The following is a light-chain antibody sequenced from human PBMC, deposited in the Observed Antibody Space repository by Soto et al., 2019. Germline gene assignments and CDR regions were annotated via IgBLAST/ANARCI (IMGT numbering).Light chain of an antibody. CDR3: CSFAGSYTFGV. J-gene: IGLJ3*02. V-gene: IGLV2-11*01. CDR2: DVS. CDR1: SSDVGDSNY. Sequence: QSALTQPRSVSGSPGQSVTISCTGTSSDVGDSNYVSWYQQYPGKAPKLVIYDVSKRPSGVPDRFSGSKSGNTASLTISGLQAEDEADYYCCSFAGSYTFGVFGGGTKLTVL.